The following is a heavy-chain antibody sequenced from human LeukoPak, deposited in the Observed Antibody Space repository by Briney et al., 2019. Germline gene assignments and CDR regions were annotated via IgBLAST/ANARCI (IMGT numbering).Heavy chain of an antibody. Sequence: GGSLRLSCAASGFTFSSYEMNWVRQAPGKGLEWVSYISSSGSTIYYADSVKGRFTISRDNAKNSLYLQMNSLRAADTAVYYCARGSSSWSNYYYYYMDVWGKGTTVTVSS. CDR3: ARGSSSWSNYYYYYMDV. J-gene: IGHJ6*03. D-gene: IGHD6-13*01. CDR2: ISSSGSTI. V-gene: IGHV3-48*03. CDR1: GFTFSSYE.